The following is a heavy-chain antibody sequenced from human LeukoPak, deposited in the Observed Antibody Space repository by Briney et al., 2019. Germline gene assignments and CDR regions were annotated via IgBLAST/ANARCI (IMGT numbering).Heavy chain of an antibody. V-gene: IGHV1-2*06. J-gene: IGHJ4*02. CDR2: INPNSGGT. CDR3: ARDGGGYCSGGSCYGGIDY. Sequence: ASVKISCKASGYTFTGYYMHWVRQAPGQGLEWMGRINPNSGGTNYAQKFQGRVNMTRDTSISTAYMELSRLRSDDTAVYYCARDGGGYCSGGSCYGGIDYWGQGTLVTVSS. D-gene: IGHD2-15*01. CDR1: GYTFTGYY.